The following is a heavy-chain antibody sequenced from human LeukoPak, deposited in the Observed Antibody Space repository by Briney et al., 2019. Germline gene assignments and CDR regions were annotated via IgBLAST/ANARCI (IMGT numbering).Heavy chain of an antibody. D-gene: IGHD2-21*02. CDR2: IYYSGST. J-gene: IGHJ6*02. V-gene: IGHV4-59*12. CDR1: GGSISSYY. Sequence: SETLSLTCTVSGGSISSYYWSWIRQPPGKGLEWIGYIYYSGSTNYNPSLKSRVTISIDKSKNQFSLNLSSVTVADTAVYYCARVLCGGDCYSTNNVYYDYGMDVWGQGTTVTVSS. CDR3: ARVLCGGDCYSTNNVYYDYGMDV.